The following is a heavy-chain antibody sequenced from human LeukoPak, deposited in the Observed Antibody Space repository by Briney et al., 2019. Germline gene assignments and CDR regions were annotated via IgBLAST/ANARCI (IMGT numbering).Heavy chain of an antibody. D-gene: IGHD4-17*01. CDR1: GGSISSGSYY. V-gene: IGHV4-61*02. CDR2: IYTSGST. CDR3: ARERAVTTYYYFDY. Sequence: SETLSLTCTVSGGSISSGSYYWSWIRQPAGKGLEWIGRIYTSGSTNYNPSLKSRVTISLDTSKNQFSLELSSVTAADTAVYYCARERAVTTYYYFDYWGQGTLVTVSS. J-gene: IGHJ4*02.